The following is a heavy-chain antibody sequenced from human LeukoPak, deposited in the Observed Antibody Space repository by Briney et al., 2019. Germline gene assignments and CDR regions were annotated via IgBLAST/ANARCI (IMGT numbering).Heavy chain of an antibody. CDR3: ARAEYIAARPRGVYYYYMDV. Sequence: ASVKVSCKASGGTFSSYAISWVRQAPGQGLEWMGGIIPIFGTANYAQKFQGRVTITADKSTSTAYMELSSLRSEDTAVYYCARAEYIAARPRGVYYYYMDVWGKGTTVTVSS. CDR2: IIPIFGTA. J-gene: IGHJ6*03. D-gene: IGHD6-6*01. CDR1: GGTFSSYA. V-gene: IGHV1-69*06.